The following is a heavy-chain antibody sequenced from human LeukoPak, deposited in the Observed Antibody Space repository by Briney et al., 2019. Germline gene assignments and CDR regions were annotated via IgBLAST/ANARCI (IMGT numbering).Heavy chain of an antibody. CDR3: ATSIVGLTYDEHFQH. J-gene: IGHJ1*01. D-gene: IGHD1-26*01. CDR1: GFAASSNH. CDR2: IFNGGST. V-gene: IGHV3-53*01. Sequence: GGSLRLSCAASGFAASSNHMNWVRQVPGKGLEWVSVIFNGGSTYYADSVKGRFTISRDNSKNTLYLQMNSLRAEDTAVYYCATSIVGLTYDEHFQHWGQGTLVTVSS.